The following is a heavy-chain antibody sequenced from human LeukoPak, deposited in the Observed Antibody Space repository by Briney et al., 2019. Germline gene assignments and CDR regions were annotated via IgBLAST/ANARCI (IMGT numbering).Heavy chain of an antibody. CDR3: ASSGGGYSYGYENYFDY. CDR1: GGSFSGYY. CDR2: INHSGST. J-gene: IGHJ4*02. Sequence: PSETLSLTCAVYGGSFSGYYWSWIRQPPGKGLEWIGEINHSGSTNYNPSLKSRVTISVDMSKNQFSLKLSSVTAADTAVYYCASSGGGYSYGYENYFDYWGQGTLVTVSS. D-gene: IGHD5-18*01. V-gene: IGHV4-34*01.